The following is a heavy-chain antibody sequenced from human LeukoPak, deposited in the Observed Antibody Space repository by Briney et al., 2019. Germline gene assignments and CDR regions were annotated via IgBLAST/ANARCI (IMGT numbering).Heavy chain of an antibody. Sequence: ASVKVSCKASGYTFTSYGISWVRQAPGQGLEWMGWISAYNGNTNYAQKLQGRVTMTTDTSTSTAYMELRSLRSDDTAVYYCARGPHPYYYDRSGYYRTYYFDYWGQGTLVTVSS. CDR3: ARGPHPYYYDRSGYYRTYYFDY. D-gene: IGHD3-22*01. J-gene: IGHJ4*02. CDR2: ISAYNGNT. CDR1: GYTFTSYG. V-gene: IGHV1-18*01.